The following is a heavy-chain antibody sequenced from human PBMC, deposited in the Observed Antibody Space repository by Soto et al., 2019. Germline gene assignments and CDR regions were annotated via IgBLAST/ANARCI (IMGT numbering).Heavy chain of an antibody. Sequence: GGSLRLSCAASGFTFSNYGMHWVRQAPGKGLEWVAVISFDGINKYYADSVKGRFTISRDNAKNSLYLQMNSLRDEDTAVYYCARGGWYYYDSSGYYLDYWGQGTLVTVSS. D-gene: IGHD3-22*01. J-gene: IGHJ4*02. CDR2: ISFDGINK. CDR1: GFTFSNYG. CDR3: ARGGWYYYDSSGYYLDY. V-gene: IGHV3-30*03.